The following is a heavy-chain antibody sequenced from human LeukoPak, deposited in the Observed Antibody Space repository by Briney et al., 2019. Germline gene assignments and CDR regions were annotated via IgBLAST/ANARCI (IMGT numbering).Heavy chain of an antibody. D-gene: IGHD6-13*01. Sequence: SGPTLLNPTQTLTLTCTFCGFSLSTSEVGVCCIRQPPGKALEWLALIYWNDDKHYSPSLKSRLTITKDTSKNQVVLTMTNMDSVDTATYYCAHRGGSKAAAWYDVFDYWGQGTLVTVSS. V-gene: IGHV2-5*01. CDR2: IYWNDDK. J-gene: IGHJ4*02. CDR3: AHRGGSKAAAWYDVFDY. CDR1: GFSLSTSEVG.